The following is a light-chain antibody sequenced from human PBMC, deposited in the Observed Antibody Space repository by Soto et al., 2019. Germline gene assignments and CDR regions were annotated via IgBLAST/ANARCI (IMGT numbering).Light chain of an antibody. J-gene: IGKJ4*01. CDR1: QSVRSSY. Sequence: EIVLTQSPGTLSLSPGERATLSCRASQSVRSSYLAWYQQKPGQAPRLLIYDASNRASGIPARFSGSGSGTDFTLTISSLEPEDFAVYYCQQRSNWPSFGGGTKVEI. CDR2: DAS. V-gene: IGKV3-11*01. CDR3: QQRSNWPS.